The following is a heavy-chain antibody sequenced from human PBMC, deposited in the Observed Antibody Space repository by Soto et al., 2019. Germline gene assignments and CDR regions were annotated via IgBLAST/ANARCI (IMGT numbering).Heavy chain of an antibody. J-gene: IGHJ4*02. CDR1: GFTFSSYA. CDR2: ISGSGGST. Sequence: GGSLRLSCAASGFTFSSYAMSWVRQAPGKGLEWVSAISGSGGSTYYADSVKGRFTISRDNSKNTLYLQMNSLRAEDTAVYYCAKIPYYDILTGYSKTYFDYWGQGTLVTVSS. V-gene: IGHV3-23*01. CDR3: AKIPYYDILTGYSKTYFDY. D-gene: IGHD3-9*01.